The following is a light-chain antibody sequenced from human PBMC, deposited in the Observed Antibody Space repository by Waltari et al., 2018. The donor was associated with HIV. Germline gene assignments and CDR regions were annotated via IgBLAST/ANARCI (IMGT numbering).Light chain of an antibody. CDR1: RSTIGNNY. V-gene: IGLV1-51*01. J-gene: IGLJ2*01. CDR2: DNK. Sequence: QSVLTQPPSVSAAPGQKVTISCSGSRSTIGNNYVSWYQQLPGTAPKLLIDDNKQRPSGIPDRFSGSKTGTSATLGITVLQTGDEADYYCGTWDSSLSAVVFGGGTKLTVL. CDR3: GTWDSSLSAVV.